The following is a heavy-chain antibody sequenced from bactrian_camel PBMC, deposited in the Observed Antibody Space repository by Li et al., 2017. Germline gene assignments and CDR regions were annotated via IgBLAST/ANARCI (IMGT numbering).Heavy chain of an antibody. V-gene: IGHV3S1*01. CDR2: INPTDGTT. Sequence: HVQLVESGGGLVQPGGSLRLSCAASGFTFTSYWMFWVRQAPGKGLEWVSFINPTDGTTDYADSVKGRLTMSSDNAKNTVYLQMNSLKSEDTALYYCVADGGGTWYPLRYEYYNWGQGTQVTVS. CDR3: VADGGGTWYPLRYEYYN. D-gene: IGHD6*01. CDR1: GFTFTSYW. J-gene: IGHJ4*01.